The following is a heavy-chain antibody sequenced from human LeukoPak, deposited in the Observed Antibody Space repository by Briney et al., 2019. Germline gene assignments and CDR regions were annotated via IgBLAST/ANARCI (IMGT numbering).Heavy chain of an antibody. V-gene: IGHV3-23*01. CDR2: ISGSGGST. D-gene: IGHD3-10*01. Sequence: GGSLRLSCAASGFTFSSYAMSWVRQAPGKGLEWVSAISGSGGSTYYADSVKGRFTISRDNSKNTMYLQMNSLRAEDTALYYCARDRSGSYPNWFDPWGQGTLVTVSS. CDR1: GFTFSSYA. J-gene: IGHJ5*02. CDR3: ARDRSGSYPNWFDP.